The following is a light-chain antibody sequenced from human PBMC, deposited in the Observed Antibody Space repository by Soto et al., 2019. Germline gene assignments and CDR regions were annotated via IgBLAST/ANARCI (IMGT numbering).Light chain of an antibody. V-gene: IGKV1-16*01. CDR3: QQLNSYPFT. CDR1: PAIDNH. Sequence: IQMTQTPSSLSPSVGDRVTITCRASPAIDNHLAWYQQKPGKAPNLLIYAASTLQSGVPSRFSGSGSGTDFTLTISSLQPEDFATYYCQQLNSYPFTFGGGTKVDIK. J-gene: IGKJ4*01. CDR2: AAS.